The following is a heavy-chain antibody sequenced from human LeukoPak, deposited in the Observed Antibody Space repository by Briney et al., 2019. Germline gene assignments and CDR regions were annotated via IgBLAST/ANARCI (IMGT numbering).Heavy chain of an antibody. CDR1: KFTFSSYW. D-gene: IGHD7-27*01. J-gene: IGHJ6*02. Sequence: GGSLRLSCVASKFTFSSYWMSCVRQAPGKGLEWVANIKRDGSEEYYVDSVKGRFTISRDNAKNSLYLQMNSLRAEDTAVYYCARADWGSVDVWGQVTTLTVSS. CDR2: IKRDGSEE. CDR3: ARADWGSVDV. V-gene: IGHV3-7*04.